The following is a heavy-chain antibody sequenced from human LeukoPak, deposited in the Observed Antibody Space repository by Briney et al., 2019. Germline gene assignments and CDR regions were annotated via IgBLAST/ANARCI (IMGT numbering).Heavy chain of an antibody. CDR1: GYTLTELS. D-gene: IGHD4-23*01. CDR3: ATPLAYGNSYYYYGMDV. Sequence: ASVKVSCKVSGYTLTELSMHWVRQAPGKGLEWMGGFDPEDCETIYAQKFQGRVTMTEDTSTDTAYMELSSLRSEDTAVYYCATPLAYGNSYYYYGMDVWGQGTTVTVSS. CDR2: FDPEDCET. V-gene: IGHV1-24*01. J-gene: IGHJ6*02.